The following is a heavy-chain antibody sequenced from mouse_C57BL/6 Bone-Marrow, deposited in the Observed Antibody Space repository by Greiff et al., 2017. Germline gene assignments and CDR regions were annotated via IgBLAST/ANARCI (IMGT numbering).Heavy chain of an antibody. D-gene: IGHD1-1*01. CDR1: GYTFTSYW. V-gene: IGHV1-69*01. J-gene: IGHJ4*01. Sequence: VQLQQPGAELVMPGASVKLSCKASGYTFTSYWLHWVKQRPGQGLEWIGEIDPSDSYTNYNQKFKGKSTLTVDKSSSTAYMQLSSLTSEDSAVYYCARDYCGSSYAMDYWGQGTSVTVSS. CDR3: ARDYCGSSYAMDY. CDR2: IDPSDSYT.